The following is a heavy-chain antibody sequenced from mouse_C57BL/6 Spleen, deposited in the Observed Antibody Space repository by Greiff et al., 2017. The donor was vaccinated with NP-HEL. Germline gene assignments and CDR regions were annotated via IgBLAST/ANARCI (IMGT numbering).Heavy chain of an antibody. CDR1: GYTFTSYW. CDR2: IDPSDSYT. D-gene: IGHD6-2*01. V-gene: IGHV1-59*01. J-gene: IGHJ4*01. Sequence: VQLQQPGAELVRPGTSVKLSCKASGYTFTSYWMHWVKQRPGQGLEWIGVIDPSDSYTNYNQKFKGKATLTVDTSSSTAYMQLSSLTSEDSAVYYCARKGGSLAMDYWGQGTSVTVSS. CDR3: ARKGGSLAMDY.